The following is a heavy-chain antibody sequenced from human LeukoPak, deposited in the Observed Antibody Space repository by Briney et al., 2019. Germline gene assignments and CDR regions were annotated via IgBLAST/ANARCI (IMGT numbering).Heavy chain of an antibody. CDR3: ARFVIAVAANDY. J-gene: IGHJ4*02. D-gene: IGHD6-19*01. V-gene: IGHV4-59*12. CDR1: GGSISSYY. CDR2: IYYSGST. Sequence: SETLSLTCTVSGGSISSYYWSWIRQPPGKGLEWIGYIYYSGSTNYNPSLKSRVTISVDTSKNQFSLKLSSVTAADTAVYYCARFVIAVAANDYWGQGTLVTVSS.